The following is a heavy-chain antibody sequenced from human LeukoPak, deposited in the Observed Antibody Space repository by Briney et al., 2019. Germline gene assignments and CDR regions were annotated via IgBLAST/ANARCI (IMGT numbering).Heavy chain of an antibody. CDR3: ARDQGYYDSSGYPSDY. CDR1: GFTFSSYS. Sequence: GGSLRLSCAASGFTFSSYSMNWYRQAPGKGLEWVSYISSSSSTIYYADSVKGRFTISRDNAKNSLYLQMNSLRAEDTAVYYCARDQGYYDSSGYPSDYWGQGTLVTVSS. D-gene: IGHD3-22*01. CDR2: ISSSSSTI. V-gene: IGHV3-48*01. J-gene: IGHJ4*02.